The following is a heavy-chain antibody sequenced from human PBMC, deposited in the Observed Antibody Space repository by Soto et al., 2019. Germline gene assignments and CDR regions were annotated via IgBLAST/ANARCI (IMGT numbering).Heavy chain of an antibody. CDR3: TTDLWRIAVVVGSTGYFNP. CDR1: GFAFSDAW. Sequence: PGGSLRLSCAASGFAFSDAWMSWVRQAPGEGLDWVGRIKSKSDGGTTEYAAPVRGRFTISRDDSKNTLYLQMNSLKTEDTAVYYCTTDLWRIAVVVGSTGYFNPWGQGTPVT. CDR2: IKSKSDGGTT. V-gene: IGHV3-15*01. D-gene: IGHD2-15*01. J-gene: IGHJ5*02.